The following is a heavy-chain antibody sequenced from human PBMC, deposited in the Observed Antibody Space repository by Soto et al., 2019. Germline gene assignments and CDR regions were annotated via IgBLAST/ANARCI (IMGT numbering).Heavy chain of an antibody. J-gene: IGHJ6*02. CDR2: ISSSSSYI. CDR1: GFTFSSYS. CDR3: ARDVLLVAARLDYYYGMDV. V-gene: IGHV3-21*01. D-gene: IGHD6-6*01. Sequence: KPGGSLRLSCAASGFTFSSYSMNWVRQAPGKGLEWVSSISSSSSYIYYADSVKGRFTISRDNAKNSLYLQMNSLRAEDTAVYYYARDVLLVAARLDYYYGMDVWGQGTTVTVSS.